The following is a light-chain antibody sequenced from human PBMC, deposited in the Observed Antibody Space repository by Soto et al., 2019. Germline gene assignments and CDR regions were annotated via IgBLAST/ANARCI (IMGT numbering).Light chain of an antibody. CDR1: SSDVGRYNR. V-gene: IGLV2-18*02. Sequence: QSVLTQPPSVSGSPGQSVTISCTGTSSDVGRYNRVSWYQQPPGTAPKLMIYEVSNRPSGVPDRFSGSKSGNTASLTISGLQAEDEADYYCSSYTSSSTLLFGGGTKLNVL. J-gene: IGLJ2*01. CDR2: EVS. CDR3: SSYTSSSTLL.